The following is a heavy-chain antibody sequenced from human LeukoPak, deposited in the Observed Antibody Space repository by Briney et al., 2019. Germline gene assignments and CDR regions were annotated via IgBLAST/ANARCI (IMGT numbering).Heavy chain of an antibody. CDR2: IRPYNGDT. J-gene: IGHJ4*02. CDR3: ARTGPYSDVYYVDH. D-gene: IGHD4-17*01. Sequence: ASVKVSCKTSGYTFTNYGHTWVRQTPGQGLEYMGWIRPYNGDTNYPQKFQGRVTLTTDTSTRTVYMDLRSLRSEDTALYYCARTGPYSDVYYVDHWGQGTLVTVSS. CDR1: GYTFTNYG. V-gene: IGHV1-18*01.